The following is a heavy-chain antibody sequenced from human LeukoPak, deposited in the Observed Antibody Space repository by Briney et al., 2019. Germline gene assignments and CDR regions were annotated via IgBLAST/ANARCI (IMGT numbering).Heavy chain of an antibody. CDR1: GFTLNTYA. D-gene: IGHD3-10*01. Sequence: PGGSLRLSCAASGFTLNTYAMSWVRQAPGRGLEWVSIITDSGGSTYYADSVKGRFTISRDNAKNSLYLQMNSLRAEDTAVYYCARAPPMVRGVMDVWGQGTTVTVSS. CDR3: ARAPPMVRGVMDV. CDR2: ITDSGGST. V-gene: IGHV3-23*01. J-gene: IGHJ6*02.